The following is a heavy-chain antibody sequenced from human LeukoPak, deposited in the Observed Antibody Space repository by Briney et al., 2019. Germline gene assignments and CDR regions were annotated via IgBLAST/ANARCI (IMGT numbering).Heavy chain of an antibody. CDR1: GYTFTSYN. CDR3: ARPLLPYCTNGVCYEAGRLWFDP. D-gene: IGHD2-8*01. Sequence: ASVKVSCKASGYTFTSYNMHWVRQAPGQGLEWMGIIHPGVGSSSYARRFQGRLTMTRDTSTSTVYMELSSLRSEDTAVYYCARPLLPYCTNGVCYEAGRLWFDPWGQGTLVTVSS. CDR2: IHPGVGSS. V-gene: IGHV1-46*01. J-gene: IGHJ5*02.